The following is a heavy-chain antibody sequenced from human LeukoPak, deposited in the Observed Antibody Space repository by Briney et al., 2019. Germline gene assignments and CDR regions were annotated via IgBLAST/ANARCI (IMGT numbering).Heavy chain of an antibody. D-gene: IGHD6-13*01. Sequence: PSETLSLTCTVSGGSISSYYWSWIRQPPGKGLEWIGYIYYSGSTNYNPSLKSRVTISVDTSKNQFSLKLSSVTAADTAVYYCAREHGYSSSWAPRYYFDYWGQGTLVTVSS. CDR2: IYYSGST. J-gene: IGHJ4*02. V-gene: IGHV4-59*12. CDR1: GGSISSYY. CDR3: AREHGYSSSWAPRYYFDY.